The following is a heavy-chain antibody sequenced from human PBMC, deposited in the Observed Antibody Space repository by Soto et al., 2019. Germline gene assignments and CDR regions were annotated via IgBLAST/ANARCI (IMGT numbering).Heavy chain of an antibody. CDR3: ARAVQGCSGGSCYSPLDY. CDR2: ISAYNGNT. D-gene: IGHD2-15*01. J-gene: IGHJ4*02. V-gene: IGHV1-18*01. CDR1: GYTFTSYG. Sequence: QVQLVQSGAEVKKPGASVKVSCKASGYTFTSYGISWVRQAPGQGLEWMGWISAYNGNTNYAQKLQGRVTMTTDTSTSTAYMALRSLRSDDTAVYYCARAVQGCSGGSCYSPLDYWGQGTLVTVSS.